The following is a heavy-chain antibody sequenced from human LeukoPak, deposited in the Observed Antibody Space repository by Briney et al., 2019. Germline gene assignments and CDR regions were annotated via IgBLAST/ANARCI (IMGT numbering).Heavy chain of an antibody. CDR3: ARDSKYGDYGF. V-gene: IGHV3-21*01. CDR1: GFTFSSYS. Sequence: GGSLRLSCAASGFTFSSYSMNWVRQAPGKGLEWVSSISSSSSYIYYADSVKGRFTISRDNAKNSLYLQMNSLSAEDTAVYYCARDSKYGDYGFWGQGTLVTVSS. CDR2: ISSSSSYI. J-gene: IGHJ4*02. D-gene: IGHD4-17*01.